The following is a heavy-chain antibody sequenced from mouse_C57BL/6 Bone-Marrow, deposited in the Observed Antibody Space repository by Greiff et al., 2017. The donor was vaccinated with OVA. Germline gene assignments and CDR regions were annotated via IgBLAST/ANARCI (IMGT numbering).Heavy chain of an antibody. CDR3: ARSGGNSQY. CDR1: GYTFTSYG. V-gene: IGHV1-81*01. Sequence: VQGVESGAELARPGASVKLSCKASGYTFTSYGISWVKQRTGQGLEWIGEIYPRSGNTYYNEKFKGKATLTADKSSSTAYMELRSLTSEDSAVYFCARSGGNSQYWGQGTSVTVSS. J-gene: IGHJ4*01. CDR2: IYPRSGNT. D-gene: IGHD2-1*01.